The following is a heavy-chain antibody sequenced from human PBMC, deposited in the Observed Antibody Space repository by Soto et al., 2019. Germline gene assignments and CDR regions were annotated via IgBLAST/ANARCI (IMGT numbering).Heavy chain of an antibody. CDR1: GFTFTSSA. CDR2: IVVGSGNT. CDR3: AVIYDRSGYLCGDY. V-gene: IGHV1-58*01. Sequence: QMQLVQSGPEVKKPGTSVKVSCKASGFTFTSSAVQWVRQARGQRLEWIGWIVVGSGNTNYAQKFQERVTITRDMSTSPAYMELSSLRSEDTAVYYCAVIYDRSGYLCGDYWGQGTLVTVSS. D-gene: IGHD3-22*01. J-gene: IGHJ4*02.